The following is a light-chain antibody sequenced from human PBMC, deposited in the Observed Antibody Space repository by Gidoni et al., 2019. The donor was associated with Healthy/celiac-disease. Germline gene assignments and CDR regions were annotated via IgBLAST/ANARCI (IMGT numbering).Light chain of an antibody. Sequence: EIVMTQYPATLSVSPGERATLSCRASQSVSSNLAWYQKKPGQAPRLLIYGASTRATGIPARFSGSGSGTEFTLTISSLQSEDFAVYYCQQYNNWPPRYTFGQGTKLEIK. V-gene: IGKV3-15*01. CDR3: QQYNNWPPRYT. J-gene: IGKJ2*01. CDR1: QSVSSN. CDR2: GAS.